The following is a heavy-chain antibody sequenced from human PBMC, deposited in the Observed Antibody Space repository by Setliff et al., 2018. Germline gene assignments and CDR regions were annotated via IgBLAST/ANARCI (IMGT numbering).Heavy chain of an antibody. Sequence: KTSETLSLTCTVSGGSISSGTYYWSWIRQPPGKGLEWIGSIYHSGSTYYNPSLKSRVTISVDTSKNQFSLKLSSVTAADTAVYYCARSAGYSSSWYNYYYGMDVWGQGTTVTVSS. CDR3: ARSAGYSSSWYNYYYGMDV. V-gene: IGHV4-39*07. D-gene: IGHD6-13*01. J-gene: IGHJ6*02. CDR1: GGSISSGTYY. CDR2: IYHSGST.